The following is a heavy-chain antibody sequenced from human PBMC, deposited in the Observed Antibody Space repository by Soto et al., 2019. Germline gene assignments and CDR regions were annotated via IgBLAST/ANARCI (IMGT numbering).Heavy chain of an antibody. V-gene: IGHV3-30*18. D-gene: IGHD2-8*02. Sequence: PGVSLRLSFAASGYTFSNYCIHWVRQAPGKGLEWVAVISSDGNIKQYADSVKGRFTISRENSKNTLYLQTNSLRGEDTALYYCAKVCEPAPATYWHGMDVWGQGTTVTVSS. J-gene: IGHJ6*02. CDR3: AKVCEPAPATYWHGMDV. CDR1: GYTFSNYC. CDR2: ISSDGNIK.